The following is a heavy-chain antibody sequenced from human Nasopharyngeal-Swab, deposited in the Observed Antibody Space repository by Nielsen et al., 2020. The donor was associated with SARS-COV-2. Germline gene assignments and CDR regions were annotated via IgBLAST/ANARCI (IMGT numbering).Heavy chain of an antibody. D-gene: IGHD6-13*01. CDR2: IYYGGST. V-gene: IGHV4-39*01. CDR3: ARRPISAAVNWFDP. Sequence: RQAPGKGLEWIGSIYYGGSTYYNPSLKSRVTISVDTSKNQLSLNLSSVTAADTAVYYCARRPISAAVNWFDPWGQGTLVTVSS. J-gene: IGHJ5*02.